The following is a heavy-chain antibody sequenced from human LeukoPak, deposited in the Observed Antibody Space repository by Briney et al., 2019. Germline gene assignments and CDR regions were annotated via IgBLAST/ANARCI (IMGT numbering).Heavy chain of an antibody. J-gene: IGHJ5*02. D-gene: IGHD1-14*01. Sequence: SETLSLTCVVYGGSFSNYYWVWIRQPPGKGLEWIGEIYHSGSTNYNPSLKSRVTISVDKSKNQFSLKLSSVTAADTAVYYCARRRNNWFDPWGQGTLVTVSS. CDR3: ARRRNNWFDP. V-gene: IGHV4-34*01. CDR2: IYHSGST. CDR1: GGSFSNYY.